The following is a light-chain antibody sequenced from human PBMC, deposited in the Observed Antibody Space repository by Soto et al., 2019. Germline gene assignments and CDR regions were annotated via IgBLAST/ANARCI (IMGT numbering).Light chain of an antibody. Sequence: MTQSPATLSASVGDRVTITCRASQSIGIWLAWYQQKPGTVPKVLIYDASRLESGVPSRFSGSGSGTEFTLTIRILQPDDVTPYCSQDYKSHSEPFGQGTKVDIK. V-gene: IGKV1-5*01. CDR2: DAS. CDR1: QSIGIW. CDR3: QDYKSHSEP. J-gene: IGKJ1*01.